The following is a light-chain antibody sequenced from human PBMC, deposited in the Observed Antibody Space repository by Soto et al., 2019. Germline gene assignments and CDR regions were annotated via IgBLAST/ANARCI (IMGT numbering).Light chain of an antibody. V-gene: IGKV2D-29*02. CDR1: QSLLHITGGSL. CDR2: AVS. J-gene: IGKJ5*01. Sequence: MTQHPPSRSLASGPPASILCKSIQSLLHITGGSLLFWYLQKPGKSPKLLIYAVSTLVCGVPARFSGSGSGTDFTLDISRVETDDVGIYYCMQSTRLPPTFGQGTRLEI. CDR3: MQSTRLPPT.